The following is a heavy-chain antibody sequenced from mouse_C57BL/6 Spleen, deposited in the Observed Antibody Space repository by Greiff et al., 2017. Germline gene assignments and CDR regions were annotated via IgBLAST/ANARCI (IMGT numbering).Heavy chain of an antibody. D-gene: IGHD1-1*01. CDR2: IDPSDSYT. V-gene: IGHV1-69*01. Sequence: VQLQQPGAELVMPGASVKLSCKASGYTFTSYWMHWVKQRPGQGLEWIGEIDPSDSYTNYNQKFKGKSTLTVDKSSSTAYMQLSSLTSEDSAVYYCARTLCGSSSAWFAFWGQGTLVTVSA. CDR1: GYTFTSYW. J-gene: IGHJ3*01. CDR3: ARTLCGSSSAWFAF.